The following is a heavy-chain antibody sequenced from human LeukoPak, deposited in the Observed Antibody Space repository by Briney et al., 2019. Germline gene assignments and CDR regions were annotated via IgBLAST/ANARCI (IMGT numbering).Heavy chain of an antibody. CDR3: ARAGTTPLYNWFDP. D-gene: IGHD2-2*01. CDR1: GYSFTTYG. CDR2: ISPYNGKT. V-gene: IGHV1-18*01. Sequence: ASVKVSCKASGYSFTTYGMNWVPQAPGQGLEWMGWISPYNGKTNHAQRFQDRMTVTTDTSTTTAYMELRSLRADDTAVYYCARAGTTPLYNWFDPWGQGTLVTVSS. J-gene: IGHJ5*02.